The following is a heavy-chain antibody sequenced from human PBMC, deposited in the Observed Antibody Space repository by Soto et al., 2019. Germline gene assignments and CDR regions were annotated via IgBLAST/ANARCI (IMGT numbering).Heavy chain of an antibody. J-gene: IGHJ5*02. D-gene: IGHD6-19*01. Sequence: SETLSLTCAVYGGSFSGYYWSWIRQPPGKGMGWIGEINHSGSTNYHPSLKGQVTISVDTSKNQYSLKLRAVTAADTGVYYCARQKYGSGWGRFDPWGQGTLVTVSS. V-gene: IGHV4-34*01. CDR2: INHSGST. CDR1: GGSFSGYY. CDR3: ARQKYGSGWGRFDP.